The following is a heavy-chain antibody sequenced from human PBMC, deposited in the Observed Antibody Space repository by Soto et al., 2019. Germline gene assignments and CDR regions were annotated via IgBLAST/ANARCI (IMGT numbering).Heavy chain of an antibody. Sequence: ASVKVSCKASGYTFTGYYMHWVRQAPGQGLEWMGWINPNSGGTNYAQKLQGRVTMTTDTSTSTAYMELRSLRSDDTAVYYCARDRPAYCGGDCYSDGSIDYWGQGTLVTVSS. CDR2: INPNSGGT. D-gene: IGHD2-21*02. CDR1: GYTFTGYY. J-gene: IGHJ4*02. CDR3: ARDRPAYCGGDCYSDGSIDY. V-gene: IGHV1-2*02.